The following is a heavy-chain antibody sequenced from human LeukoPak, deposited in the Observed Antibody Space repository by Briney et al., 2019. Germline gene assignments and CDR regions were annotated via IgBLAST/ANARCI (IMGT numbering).Heavy chain of an antibody. V-gene: IGHV3-74*03. CDR3: APQQTYSPYNWFDP. CDR2: INSDGSST. CDR1: GFTFSRYW. Sequence: GGSLRLSCAASGFTFSRYWMHWVRQAPGKGPLWVSRINSDGSSTKYADTVEGRFVISRDNARNILYLQMNSLRAEDTAVYYCAPQQTYSPYNWFDPWGQGTLVTVSS. J-gene: IGHJ5*02. D-gene: IGHD5-12*01.